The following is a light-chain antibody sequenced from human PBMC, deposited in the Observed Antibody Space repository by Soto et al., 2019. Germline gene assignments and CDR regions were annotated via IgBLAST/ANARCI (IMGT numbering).Light chain of an antibody. J-gene: IGLJ1*01. CDR2: DSN. CDR1: SSNIGAGQD. Sequence: QSVLTQPPSVSGAPGQRVTISCTGTSSNIGAGQDVHWYRQLPGAAPKFLISDSNNRASGVPDRFSVSKSGASASLAITGLRAEDEGDYFCHSYGTSLSGLYVFGTGTKVTVL. V-gene: IGLV1-40*01. CDR3: HSYGTSLSGLYV.